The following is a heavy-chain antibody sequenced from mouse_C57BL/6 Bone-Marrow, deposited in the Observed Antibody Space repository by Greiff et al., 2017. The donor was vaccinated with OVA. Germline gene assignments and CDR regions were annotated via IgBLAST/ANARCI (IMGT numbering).Heavy chain of an antibody. CDR1: GYSFTDYN. CDR3: ARPYYDSLYWYFDV. V-gene: IGHV1-39*01. J-gene: IGHJ1*03. D-gene: IGHD2-4*01. Sequence: QLQESGPELVKPGASVKISCKASGYSFTDYNMNWVKQSNGKSLEWIGVINPNYGTTSYNQKFKGKATLTVDQSSSTAYMQLNSLTSEASAVYYCARPYYDSLYWYFDVWGTGTTVTVSS. CDR2: INPNYGTT.